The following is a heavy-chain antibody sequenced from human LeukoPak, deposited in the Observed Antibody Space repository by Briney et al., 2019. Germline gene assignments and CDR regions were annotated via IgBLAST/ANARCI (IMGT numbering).Heavy chain of an antibody. CDR3: GSTNYNPSLKSRVTISVDTSKNQFSLKLSSVTAADTAVYYCARQGGGIAVAGLGFDY. Sequence: SEPLSLTCTLSSRSTSSYYWRCLPPPPEKGREWIRYIYYSGTHNFNPPPKGRVPRLGGPSKKQLSMNQDSVTVARPPGYYSGSTNYNPSLKSRVTISVDTSKNQFSLKLSSVTAADTAVYYCARQGGGIAVAGLGFDYWGQGTLVTVSS. CDR1: SRSTSSYY. CDR2: IYYSGTH. J-gene: IGHJ4*02. D-gene: IGHD3-10*01. V-gene: IGHV4-59*08.